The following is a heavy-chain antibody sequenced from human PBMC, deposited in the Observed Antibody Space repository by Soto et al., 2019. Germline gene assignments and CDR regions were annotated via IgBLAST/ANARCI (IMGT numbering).Heavy chain of an antibody. CDR1: GYSITSSFY. Sequence: SETLSLTCGVSGYSITSSFYWGWVRRSPGKGLEWMGSSSYSAKTFYNPSLASRLSTAVDTTINQFSLRLTSVTAADTTPYYFSRGAGSYCCRFDSWGQGTLVTVSS. CDR2: SSYSAKT. CDR3: SRGAGSYCCRFDS. J-gene: IGHJ4*02. V-gene: IGHV4-38-2*01. D-gene: IGHD2-2*01.